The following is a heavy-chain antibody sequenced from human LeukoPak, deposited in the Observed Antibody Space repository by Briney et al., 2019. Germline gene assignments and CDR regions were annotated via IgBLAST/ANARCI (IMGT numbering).Heavy chain of an antibody. CDR3: ARDPPYSSGRNNWFDP. CDR2: ISAYNGNT. V-gene: IGHV1-18*01. J-gene: IGHJ5*02. D-gene: IGHD6-19*01. CDR1: DYTFTSYG. Sequence: ASVKFSCKASDYTFTSYGISWVRQAPGQGLESIVWISAYNGNTNYAQKLQGRVTMTTDTSTSTAYMELRSLRSDDTAVYYCARDPPYSSGRNNWFDPWGQGTLVTVSS.